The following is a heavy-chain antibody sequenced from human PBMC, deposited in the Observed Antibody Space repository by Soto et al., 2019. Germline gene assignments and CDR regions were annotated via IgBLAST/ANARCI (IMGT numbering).Heavy chain of an antibody. CDR2: VYYSENT. CDR1: GPSISSGTYY. J-gene: IGHJ3*02. Sequence: PSETLSLTCTVSGPSISSGTYYWGWIRQPPGKGLEWIGSVYYSENTYYNPSLKSRATISVDTSKNLFSLKLTSVTTADTAMYYCARPQFSGTYHDTFNIWGQGTMVTVSS. V-gene: IGHV4-39*02. D-gene: IGHD1-26*01. CDR3: ARPQFSGTYHDTFNI.